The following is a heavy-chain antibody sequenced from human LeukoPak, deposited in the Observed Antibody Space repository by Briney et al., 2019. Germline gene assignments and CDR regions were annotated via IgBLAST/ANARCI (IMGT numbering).Heavy chain of an antibody. Sequence: GGSLRLSRAASGFTFSSYAMSWVRQAPGKGLEWVSAISGSGGSTYYADSVKGRFTISRDNSKNTLYLQMNSLRAEDTAVYYCAPTPQWLVLRVGNERGQGTLVTVSS. CDR2: ISGSGGST. V-gene: IGHV3-23*01. CDR1: GFTFSSYA. CDR3: APTPQWLVLRVGNE. J-gene: IGHJ4*02. D-gene: IGHD6-19*01.